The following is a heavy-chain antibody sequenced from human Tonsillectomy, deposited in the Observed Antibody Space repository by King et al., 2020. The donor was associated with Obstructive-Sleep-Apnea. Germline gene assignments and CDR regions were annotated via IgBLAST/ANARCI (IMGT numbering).Heavy chain of an antibody. CDR3: ARSYCSGGSCYWGYFQH. J-gene: IGHJ1*01. Sequence: VQLVESGGGVVRPGGSLRLSCAASGFTFDDYGMSWVRHAPGKGLEWVSGINWNGGSTGYADSVKGRFTISRDNAKNSLYLQMNSLRAEDTALYHCARSYCSGGSCYWGYFQHWGQGTLVTVSS. CDR2: INWNGGST. D-gene: IGHD2-15*01. CDR1: GFTFDDYG. V-gene: IGHV3-20*01.